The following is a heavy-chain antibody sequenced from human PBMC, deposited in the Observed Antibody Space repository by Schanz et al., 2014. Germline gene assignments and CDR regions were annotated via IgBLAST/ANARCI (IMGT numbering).Heavy chain of an antibody. CDR2: ISYSGST. V-gene: IGHV4-31*03. J-gene: IGHJ6*02. CDR3: ARHGGIPYYPMDV. D-gene: IGHD3-16*01. CDR1: GASISSGGYY. Sequence: QVQLQESGPGLVKPSQTLSLTCTVSGASISSGGYYWDWIRLLPGKGLEWIGYISYSGSTSFNPSLKRRLTMSVDTSKNQFSPRLSSVTAADTAVYYCARHGGIPYYPMDVWGQGTTVTVSS.